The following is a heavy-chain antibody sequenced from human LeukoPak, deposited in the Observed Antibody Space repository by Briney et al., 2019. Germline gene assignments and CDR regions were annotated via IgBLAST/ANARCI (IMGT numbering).Heavy chain of an antibody. J-gene: IGHJ5*02. CDR3: ARYRTDFWSGSTWFDP. V-gene: IGHV4-59*01. D-gene: IGHD3-3*01. CDR2: IYYSGST. CDR1: GGSISSYY. Sequence: SETLSLTCTVSGGSISSYYWSWIRQPPGKGLEWIGYIYYSGSTNYNPSLKSRVTISVDTSKNQFSLKLSSVTAADTAVYYCARYRTDFWSGSTWFDPWGQGTLVTVSS.